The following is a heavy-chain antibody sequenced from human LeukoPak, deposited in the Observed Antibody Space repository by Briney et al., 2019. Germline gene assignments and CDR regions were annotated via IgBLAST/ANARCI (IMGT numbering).Heavy chain of an antibody. CDR2: ISAYNGAT. Sequence: ASVKVSCKASGYSFTSCGISWVRQAPGQGLEWMGWISAYNGATNHAHKFQGRVTMTTDTPTTTAYMELRSLRSDDTAVYYCARQHFLYGDYQFFDYWGQGTLVTVSS. CDR3: ARQHFLYGDYQFFDY. D-gene: IGHD4-17*01. J-gene: IGHJ4*02. CDR1: GYSFTSCG. V-gene: IGHV1-18*01.